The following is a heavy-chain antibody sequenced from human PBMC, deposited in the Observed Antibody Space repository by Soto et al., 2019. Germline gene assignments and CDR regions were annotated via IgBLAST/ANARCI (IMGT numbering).Heavy chain of an antibody. CDR2: ISYDGSNK. CDR1: GFTFSSYA. CDR3: ARDRVVVVPAAISDSYYYYYYGMDV. V-gene: IGHV3-30-3*01. J-gene: IGHJ6*02. Sequence: GGSLRLSCAASGFTFSSYAMHWVRQAPGKGLEWVAVISYDGSNKYYADSVKGRFTISRDNSKNTLYPQMNSLRAEDTAVYYCARDRVVVVPAAISDSYYYYYYGMDVWGQGTTVTVSS. D-gene: IGHD2-2*01.